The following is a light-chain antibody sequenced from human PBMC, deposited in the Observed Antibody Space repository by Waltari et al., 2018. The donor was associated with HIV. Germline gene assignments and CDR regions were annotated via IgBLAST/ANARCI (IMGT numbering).Light chain of an antibody. V-gene: IGLV2-14*01. CDR1: SSDVGGSTY. CDR3: SSYTTSSTVV. Sequence: QSALTQPASVSGSPGQSITISCTGTSSDVGGSTYVSWYQQPPGKAPKLMIYEVSNRPSGVSNRFSGSKSGNTASLTISGLQAEDEADYYCSSYTTSSTVVFGGGTKLTVL. J-gene: IGLJ2*01. CDR2: EVS.